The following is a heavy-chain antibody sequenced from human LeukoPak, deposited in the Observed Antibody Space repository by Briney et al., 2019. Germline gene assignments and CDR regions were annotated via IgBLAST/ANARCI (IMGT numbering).Heavy chain of an antibody. Sequence: SETQSLTCIDSGGSNSMYYWSWTRQPPRKGLEWNGYIYYSGSTNYNPSLKSRVTISVDTSKNQFSLKLSSVTAADTAVYYCARDSGNDFGGLDVWGQGTTVTVSS. CDR3: ARDSGNDFGGLDV. CDR2: IYYSGST. CDR1: GGSNSMYY. J-gene: IGHJ6*02. V-gene: IGHV4-59*12. D-gene: IGHD5-12*01.